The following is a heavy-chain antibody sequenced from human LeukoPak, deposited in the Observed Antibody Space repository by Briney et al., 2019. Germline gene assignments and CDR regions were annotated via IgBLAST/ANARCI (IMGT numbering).Heavy chain of an antibody. Sequence: SETLSLTCAVYGESLNSYYWSWVRQPPGEGLEWIGEIYESGTTEYNPSLKSRVTISMVPSKQQFSLSLRSVTAADTAVYYCARGAWATRLGSWGRGTPVIVSS. CDR3: ARGAWATRLGS. CDR2: IYESGTT. D-gene: IGHD2-15*01. V-gene: IGHV4-34*01. J-gene: IGHJ4*02. CDR1: GESLNSYY.